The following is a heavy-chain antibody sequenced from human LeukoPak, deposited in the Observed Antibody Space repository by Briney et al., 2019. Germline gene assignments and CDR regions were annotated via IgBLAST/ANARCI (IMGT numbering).Heavy chain of an antibody. Sequence: GGSLRLSCAASGFTFSSYGMHWVRQAPGKGLEWVAVIWYDGSNKYYADSVKGRFTISRDNSKNTLYLQMNSLRAEDTAVYYCARNGEDYYGSGRFYYFDYWGQGTLVTVSS. D-gene: IGHD3-10*01. CDR1: GFTFSSYG. J-gene: IGHJ4*02. V-gene: IGHV3-33*01. CDR2: IWYDGSNK. CDR3: ARNGEDYYGSGRFYYFDY.